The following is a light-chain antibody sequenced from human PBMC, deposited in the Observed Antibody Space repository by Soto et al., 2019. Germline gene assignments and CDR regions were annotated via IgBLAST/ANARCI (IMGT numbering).Light chain of an antibody. J-gene: IGLJ1*01. CDR1: NVGSKS. V-gene: IGLV3-21*02. CDR3: QVWDTSSDQGV. CDR2: DDS. Sequence: SYHLAQPPSVSVAPGQTATVTCVGNNVGSKSVHWYQQKPGQAPVLVVYDDSDRPSGIPERFSGSNSGNTATLTISRVEAGDEADYYCQVWDTSSDQGVFGTGTKVTVL.